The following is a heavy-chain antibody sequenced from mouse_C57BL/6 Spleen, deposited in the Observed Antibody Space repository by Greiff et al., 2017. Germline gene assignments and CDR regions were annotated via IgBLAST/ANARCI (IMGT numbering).Heavy chain of an antibody. CDR1: GYTFPSYW. CDR3: ARKDWDVRYFDY. Sequence: VQLQQPGTELVKPGASVKLSCKASGYTFPSYWMHWVKQRPGQGLEWIGNINPSNGGTNYNEKFKSKATLTVDKSSSTAYMQLSSLTSEDSAVYYCARKDWDVRYFDYWGEGTTLTVSS. V-gene: IGHV1-53*01. CDR2: INPSNGGT. J-gene: IGHJ2*01. D-gene: IGHD4-1*01.